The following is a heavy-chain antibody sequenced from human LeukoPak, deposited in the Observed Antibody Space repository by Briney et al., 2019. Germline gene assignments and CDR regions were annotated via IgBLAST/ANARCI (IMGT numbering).Heavy chain of an antibody. V-gene: IGHV4-61*01. D-gene: IGHD3-10*01. Sequence: ASETLSLTCTVSGGSVSSGSYYWSWIRQPPGKGLEWIGYIYYSGSTNYNPSLKSRVTISVDTSKNQFSLKLSSVTAADTAVYYCARRAIWFGELLFYDYWGQGTLVTVSS. CDR2: IYYSGST. CDR1: GGSVSSGSYY. J-gene: IGHJ4*02. CDR3: ARRAIWFGELLFYDY.